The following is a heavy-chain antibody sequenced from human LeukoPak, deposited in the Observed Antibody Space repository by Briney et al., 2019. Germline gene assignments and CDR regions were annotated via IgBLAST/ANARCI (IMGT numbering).Heavy chain of an antibody. D-gene: IGHD3-10*01. J-gene: IGHJ5*02. V-gene: IGHV4-59*01. CDR1: GGSISSYY. CDR3: ARAYYGSGSYPPFDP. Sequence: PSETLSLTCTVSGGSISSYYWSWIRQPPGKGLEWIGYIYYSGSTNYNPSLKSRVTISVDTSKNQFSLKLSSVTAADTAVYYCARAYYGSGSYPPFDPWGQGTLVTVSS. CDR2: IYYSGST.